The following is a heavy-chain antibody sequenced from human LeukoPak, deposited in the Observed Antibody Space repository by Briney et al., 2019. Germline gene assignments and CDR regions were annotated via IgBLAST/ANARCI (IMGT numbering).Heavy chain of an antibody. D-gene: IGHD2-2*01. CDR1: GGTFSSYG. J-gene: IGHJ4*02. Sequence: SVKVSCKASGGTFSSYGLNWVRQAPGQGLEWMGGITPEFGTVNYAQQFQGRVTITADESTSTAYMELSSLRSEDTAVYYCARSRYCSSASCPFDYWGQGTLVTVSS. CDR3: ARSRYCSSASCPFDY. CDR2: ITPEFGTV. V-gene: IGHV1-69*13.